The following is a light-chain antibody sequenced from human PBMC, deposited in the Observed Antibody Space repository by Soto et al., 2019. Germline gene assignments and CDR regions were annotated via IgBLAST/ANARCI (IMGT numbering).Light chain of an antibody. V-gene: IGKV3-20*01. Sequence: DSVLTQSPGLLSSSPGERATPSCRASQSVSTSYLAGYQQKHCQAPRLLLYGASSRAAGIPGGLSGSGSGTDFTLTISRLEPVDFEVYYCQQYGSSYPVGQGTKLELK. CDR3: QQYGSSYP. CDR2: GAS. CDR1: QSVSTSY. J-gene: IGKJ2*01.